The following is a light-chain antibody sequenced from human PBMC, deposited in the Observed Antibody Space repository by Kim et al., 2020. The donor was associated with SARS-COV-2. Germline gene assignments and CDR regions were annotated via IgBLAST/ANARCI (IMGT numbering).Light chain of an antibody. CDR3: QVWDSSSDHWV. CDR1: NIGSKN. CDR2: YDS. J-gene: IGLJ3*02. Sequence: SYELTQSPSVSVAPGKTARITCGGNNIGSKNVHWYQQKPGQAPVVVIYYDSDRPSGIPERFSGSNSGNTATLTISRVEGGDEADYYCQVWDSSSDHWVFGGGTQLTVL. V-gene: IGLV3-21*04.